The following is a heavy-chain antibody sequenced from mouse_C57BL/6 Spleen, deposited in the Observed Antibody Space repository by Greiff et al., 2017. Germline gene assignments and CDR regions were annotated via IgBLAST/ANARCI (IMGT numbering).Heavy chain of an antibody. D-gene: IGHD2-14*01. CDR1: GFTFSDYG. CDR3: ARGPLMGTTRGYAMDY. CDR2: ISSGSSTI. J-gene: IGHJ4*01. Sequence: EVKLMESGGGLVKPGGSLKLSCAASGFTFSDYGMHWVRQAPEKGLEWVAYISSGSSTIYYADTVKGRFTISRDNAKNTLFLQMTSLRSEDTAMYYCARGPLMGTTRGYAMDYWGQGTSVTVSS. V-gene: IGHV5-17*01.